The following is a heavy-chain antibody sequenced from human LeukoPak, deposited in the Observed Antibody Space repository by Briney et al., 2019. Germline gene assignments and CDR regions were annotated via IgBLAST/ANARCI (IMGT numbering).Heavy chain of an antibody. CDR3: ARVALQYRTNWFDP. V-gene: IGHV4-31*03. J-gene: IGHJ5*02. Sequence: PSQTQSLTCTVSGGSISSGGYYWSWIRQHPGKGLEWIGYIYYSGSTYYNPSLKSRVTISVDTSKNQFSLKLSSVTAADTAVYYCARVALQYRTNWFDPWGQGTLVTVSS. CDR2: IYYSGST. CDR1: GGSISSGGYY. D-gene: IGHD4-11*01.